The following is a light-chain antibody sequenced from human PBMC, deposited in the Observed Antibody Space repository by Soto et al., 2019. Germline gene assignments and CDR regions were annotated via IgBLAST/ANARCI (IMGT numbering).Light chain of an antibody. V-gene: IGKV1-5*03. Sequence: DIQMTQSPSTLSASIGDRVTITCRASQSIGRWLAWYQQKPGKAPKFLMYEASTLESGVPSRFSASGSGTEFTLTIISLQPDDFATYYCQQYHSYPTWTFGQGTKVEIK. CDR2: EAS. CDR3: QQYHSYPTWT. J-gene: IGKJ1*01. CDR1: QSIGRW.